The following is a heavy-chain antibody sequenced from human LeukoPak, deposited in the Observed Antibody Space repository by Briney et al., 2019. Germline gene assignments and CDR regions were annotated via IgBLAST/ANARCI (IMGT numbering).Heavy chain of an antibody. J-gene: IGHJ4*02. D-gene: IGHD1-1*01. CDR1: GYAFIHYR. Sequence: ASVKVSCRASGYAFIHYRLHWVRQAPGQGLEWMGWVSPDTGGTNYQQKFSGRVTMTRDTFNNTVYMELRRLRSDDTAVYYCARANWYSDYWGQGTLVTVSS. CDR2: VSPDTGGT. V-gene: IGHV1-2*02. CDR3: ARANWYSDY.